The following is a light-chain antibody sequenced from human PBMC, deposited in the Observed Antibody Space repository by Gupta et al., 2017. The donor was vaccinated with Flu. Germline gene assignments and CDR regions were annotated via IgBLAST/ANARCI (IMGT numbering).Light chain of an antibody. CDR1: NSYVGNYNV. Sequence: TNSYVGNYNVVSWYQQHPGKAPKLIISEGTKRASGISDRFSGSKSGNTASLTISGLQAEDEADYYCCSYTTADTHVFGTGTKVTVL. J-gene: IGLJ1*01. CDR3: CSYTTADTHV. CDR2: EGT. V-gene: IGLV2-23*01.